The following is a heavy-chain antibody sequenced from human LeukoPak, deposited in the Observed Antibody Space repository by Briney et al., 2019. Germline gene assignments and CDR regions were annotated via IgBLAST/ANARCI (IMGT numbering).Heavy chain of an antibody. Sequence: GGSLRLSCAASGFTFSSYWMHWVRQAPGKGLVWVSRINSDGSSTSYADSVKGRFTISRDNVKNTLYLQMNSLRAEDTAVYYCARSPSLLWFGELSVAFDYWGQGTLVTVSS. CDR2: INSDGSST. D-gene: IGHD3-10*01. CDR3: ARSPSLLWFGELSVAFDY. V-gene: IGHV3-74*01. J-gene: IGHJ4*02. CDR1: GFTFSSYW.